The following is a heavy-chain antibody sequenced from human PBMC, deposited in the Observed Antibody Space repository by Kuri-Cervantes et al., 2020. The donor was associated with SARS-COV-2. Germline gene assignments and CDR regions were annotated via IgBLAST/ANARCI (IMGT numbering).Heavy chain of an antibody. J-gene: IGHJ3*02. D-gene: IGHD1-26*01. V-gene: IGHV3-7*01. CDR1: GFTFSSYW. Sequence: LSLTCAASGFTFSSYWMSWVRQAPGKGLEWVANIKQDGSEKYYVDSVKGRFTISRDNAKNTLYLQMNSLRAEDTAVYYCARDIVPVGATYDAFDIWGQGTMVTVSS. CDR3: ARDIVPVGATYDAFDI. CDR2: IKQDGSEK.